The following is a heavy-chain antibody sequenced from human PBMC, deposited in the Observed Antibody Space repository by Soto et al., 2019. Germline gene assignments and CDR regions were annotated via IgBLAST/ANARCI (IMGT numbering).Heavy chain of an antibody. CDR3: ARDGVGATTFFGFLDY. V-gene: IGHV3-33*08. J-gene: IGHJ4*02. D-gene: IGHD1-26*01. Sequence: QVQLVESGGGVVQPGGSLRLSCAASASIFKGHGMHWVRQAPGKGLEWVAIIRFDGSDEHYGDPVEGRFTISRDNSKNMLYLQMNSLRVEDTAVYYCARDGVGATTFFGFLDYWGQGTLVTVSS. CDR2: IRFDGSDE. CDR1: ASIFKGHG.